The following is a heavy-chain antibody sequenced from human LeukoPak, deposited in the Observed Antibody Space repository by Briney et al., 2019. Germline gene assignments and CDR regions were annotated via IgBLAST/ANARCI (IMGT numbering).Heavy chain of an antibody. J-gene: IGHJ4*02. CDR3: VRRVPGPRVGDYVAYYFDL. Sequence: SETLSLTCTVSGGSFGPHYWTWIRQPPGMGLEWIGYGFYSGNSQYNASLKSRVAISIDTSRNQFSLSLTSVSAADTAVYYCVRRVPGPRVGDYVAYYFDLWGQGTLVTVSS. V-gene: IGHV4-59*11. D-gene: IGHD3-10*02. CDR2: GFYSGNS. CDR1: GGSFGPHY.